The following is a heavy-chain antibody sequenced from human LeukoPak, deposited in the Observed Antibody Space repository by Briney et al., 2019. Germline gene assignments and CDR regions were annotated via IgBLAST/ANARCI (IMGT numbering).Heavy chain of an antibody. D-gene: IGHD6-13*01. J-gene: IGHJ1*01. CDR2: ISGSGGST. V-gene: IGHV3-23*01. CDR1: GFTFSSYA. CDR3: AKVTAAIEYFQH. Sequence: GSLRLSCAASGFTFSSYAMSWVRQAPGKGLEWVSAISGSGGSTYYADSVKGRFTISRDNSKNTLYLQMNSLRAEDTAVYYCAKVTAAIEYFQHWGQGTLVTVSS.